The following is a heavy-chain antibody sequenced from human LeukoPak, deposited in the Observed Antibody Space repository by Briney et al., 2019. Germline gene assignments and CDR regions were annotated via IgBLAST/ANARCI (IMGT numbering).Heavy chain of an antibody. V-gene: IGHV3-30*04. D-gene: IGHD6-13*01. CDR1: GFTYSSYA. CDR2: ISYDGSNK. Sequence: GGSLRLSCAASGFTYSSYAMHWVRQAPGKGLEGVAVISYDGSNKYYADSVKGRFTISRDNSKNTLYLQMNSLRAEDTAVYYCARASTGYSSSWYFPSYYYYGMDVWGQGTTVTVSS. J-gene: IGHJ6*02. CDR3: ARASTGYSSSWYFPSYYYYGMDV.